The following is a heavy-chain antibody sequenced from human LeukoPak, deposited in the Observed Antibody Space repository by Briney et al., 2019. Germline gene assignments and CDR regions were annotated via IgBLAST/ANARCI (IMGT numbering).Heavy chain of an antibody. D-gene: IGHD6-19*01. V-gene: IGHV4-39*07. CDR3: ARVRYSSGYGFFDY. CDR1: GGSISSSSYN. J-gene: IGHJ4*02. Sequence: SETLSLTCTVSGGSISSSSYNWAWIRQPPGKGLEWIGSIYYSGSTYYNPSLKSRVTISVDTSKNQFSLKLSSVTAADTAVYYCARVRYSSGYGFFDYWGQGTLVTVSS. CDR2: IYYSGST.